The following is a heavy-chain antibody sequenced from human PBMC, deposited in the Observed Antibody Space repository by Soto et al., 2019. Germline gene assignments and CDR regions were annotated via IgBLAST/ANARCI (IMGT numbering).Heavy chain of an antibody. D-gene: IGHD4-17*01. CDR1: GFTFSRDW. CDR3: ARGLRWGLFDY. J-gene: IGHJ4*02. CDR2: INSDGSST. V-gene: IGHV3-74*01. Sequence: GGSLRLSCAASGFTFSRDWVHRVRQAPGKGLVWVSHINSDGSSTSYADSVNGRFTISRDNAKNTLYLQMNSLRAEDTAVYYCARGLRWGLFDYWGPGTLVTVS.